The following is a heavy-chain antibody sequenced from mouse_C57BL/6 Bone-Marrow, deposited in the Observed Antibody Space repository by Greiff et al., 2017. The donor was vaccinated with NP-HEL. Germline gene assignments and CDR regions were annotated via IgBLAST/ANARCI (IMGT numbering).Heavy chain of an antibody. J-gene: IGHJ4*01. CDR1: GYAFTNYL. D-gene: IGHD2-1*01. CDR3: ARSAGNYAFYYYAMDY. V-gene: IGHV1-54*01. CDR2: INPGSGGT. Sequence: QVQLQQSGAELVRPGTSVKVSCKASGYAFTNYLIEWVKQRPGQGLEWLGVINPGSGGTTYNEKFKGKATLTSDKSSSTSYMQLSSLTSEDSAVYFCARSAGNYAFYYYAMDYWGQGTSVTVSS.